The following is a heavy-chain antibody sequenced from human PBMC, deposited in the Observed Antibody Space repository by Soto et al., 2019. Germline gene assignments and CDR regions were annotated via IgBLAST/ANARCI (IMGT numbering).Heavy chain of an antibody. Sequence: ASVKVSCTASGYTFTSYDINWVRQATGQGLEWMGWMNPNSGNTGYAQKFQGRVTMTRNTSISTAYMELSSLRSEDTAVYYCARGLTIFGVVVAFDIWGQGTMVTVSS. CDR1: GYTFTSYD. CDR2: MNPNSGNT. V-gene: IGHV1-8*01. J-gene: IGHJ3*02. D-gene: IGHD3-3*01. CDR3: ARGLTIFGVVVAFDI.